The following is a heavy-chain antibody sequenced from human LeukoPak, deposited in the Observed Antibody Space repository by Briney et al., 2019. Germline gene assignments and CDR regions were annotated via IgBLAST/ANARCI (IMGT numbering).Heavy chain of an antibody. V-gene: IGHV3-7*03. CDR2: INHNGNVN. D-gene: IGHD3-16*01. Sequence: RLSXXXXGXTXXXXXMXWARQAPGKGLEWVASINHNGNVNYYVDSVKGRFTISRDNAKNSLYLQMSNLRAEDTAVYFCARGGGLDVWGQGATVTVSS. CDR1: GXTXXXXX. J-gene: IGHJ6*02. CDR3: ARGGGLDV.